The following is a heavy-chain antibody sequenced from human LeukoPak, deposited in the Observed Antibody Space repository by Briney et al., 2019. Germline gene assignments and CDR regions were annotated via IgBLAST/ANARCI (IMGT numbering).Heavy chain of an antibody. CDR1: GFTFSDYY. D-gene: IGHD1-26*01. J-gene: IGHJ3*02. V-gene: IGHV3-11*01. CDR2: ISSSGSTI. CDR3: AREMYSGSFDDAFDI. Sequence: GGSLRLSCAASGFTFSDYYMSWIRQAPGKGLEWVPYISSSGSTIYYADSVKGRFTISRDNAKNSLYLQMYSLRAEDTAVYYCAREMYSGSFDDAFDIWGQGTMVTVSS.